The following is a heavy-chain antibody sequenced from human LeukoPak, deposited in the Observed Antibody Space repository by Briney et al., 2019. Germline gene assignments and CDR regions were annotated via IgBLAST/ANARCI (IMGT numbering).Heavy chain of an antibody. D-gene: IGHD2-2*01. CDR3: ASDRSRPYCSSTSCYRPATYGMDV. CDR2: INPNSGGT. J-gene: IGHJ6*02. V-gene: IGHV1-2*02. Sequence: GASVKVSCKASGYTFTGYYMHWVRQAPGRGLEWMGWINPNSGGTNYAQKFQGRVTMTRDTSISTAYMELSRLRSDDTAVYYCASDRSRPYCSSTSCYRPATYGMDVWGQGTTVTVSS. CDR1: GYTFTGYY.